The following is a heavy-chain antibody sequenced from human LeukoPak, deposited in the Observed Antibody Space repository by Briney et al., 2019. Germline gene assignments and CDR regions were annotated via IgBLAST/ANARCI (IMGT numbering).Heavy chain of an antibody. CDR2: IFYSGST. D-gene: IGHD6-13*01. Sequence: SETLSLTCTVSGASISSGGYYWSWIRQHPGKGLEWIGYIFYSGSTYYNPSLKSRVTISVDTSKNQFSLKLSSVTAADTAVYYCARHIGSSWCFDYWGQGTLVTVSS. J-gene: IGHJ4*02. V-gene: IGHV4-39*01. CDR3: ARHIGSSWCFDY. CDR1: GASISSGGYY.